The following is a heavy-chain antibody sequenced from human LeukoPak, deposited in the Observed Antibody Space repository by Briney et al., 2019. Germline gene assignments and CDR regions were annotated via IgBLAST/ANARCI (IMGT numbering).Heavy chain of an antibody. Sequence: GGSLRLSCAASGFTFSSYSMNWVRQAPGKGLEWVSSISSSSSYIYYADSVKGRFTISRDNAKNSLYLQMNSLRAEDTAVYYCVSPGYSSSWYGYFQHWGQGTLVTVSS. D-gene: IGHD6-13*01. CDR3: VSPGYSSSWYGYFQH. J-gene: IGHJ1*01. CDR2: ISSSSSYI. CDR1: GFTFSSYS. V-gene: IGHV3-21*01.